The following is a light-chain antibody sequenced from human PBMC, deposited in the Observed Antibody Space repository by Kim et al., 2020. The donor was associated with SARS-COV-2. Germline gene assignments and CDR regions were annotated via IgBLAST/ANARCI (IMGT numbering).Light chain of an antibody. CDR3: QAWDNGTV. CDR1: KLGDKY. J-gene: IGLJ2*01. Sequence: VSVSPGQTASITCSGDKLGDKYACWYQQKPGQSPVVVIYQDTKRPSGIPERFSGSNSGNTATLTISGAQAMDEADYYCQAWDNGTVFGGGTQLTV. CDR2: QDT. V-gene: IGLV3-1*01.